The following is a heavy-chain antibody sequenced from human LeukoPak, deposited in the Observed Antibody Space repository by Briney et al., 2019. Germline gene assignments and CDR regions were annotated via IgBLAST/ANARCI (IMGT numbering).Heavy chain of an antibody. CDR1: GYTFTSSY. J-gene: IGHJ5*02. Sequence: GASLKVSCKASGYTFTSSYIHWVRQAPGQGLEWMGIINPSGVSTNYAQKFQGRVTMTRDTSASTGYMEVRILRSEDTAVYYCARRLGLTGTTRWFDPWGRGTLVTVSS. CDR2: INPSGVST. V-gene: IGHV1-46*01. CDR3: ARRLGLTGTTRWFDP. D-gene: IGHD1-20*01.